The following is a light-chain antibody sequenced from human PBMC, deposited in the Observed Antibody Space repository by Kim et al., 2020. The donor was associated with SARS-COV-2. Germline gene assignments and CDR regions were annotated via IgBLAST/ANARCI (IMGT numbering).Light chain of an antibody. J-gene: IGLJ3*02. V-gene: IGLV1-40*01. CDR3: QSYDSSLSGCV. Sequence: QSVLTQPPSVSGAPGQRVTISCTGSSSNIGAGYDVHWYQQLPGTAPKLLIYGDTNRPSGVPDRVSGSKSGTSASLAITGLQAEDEADYYCQSYDSSLSGCVFGGGTQLTVL. CDR1: SSNIGAGYD. CDR2: GDT.